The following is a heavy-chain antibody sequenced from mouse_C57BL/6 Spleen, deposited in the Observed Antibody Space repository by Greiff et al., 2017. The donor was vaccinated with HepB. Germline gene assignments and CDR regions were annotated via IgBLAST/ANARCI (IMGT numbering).Heavy chain of an antibody. CDR3: ARKVTTVVDYYAMDY. CDR1: GYTFTSYW. D-gene: IGHD1-1*01. CDR2: IDPSDSYT. V-gene: IGHV1-69*01. J-gene: IGHJ4*01. Sequence: QVQLQQPGAELVMPGASVKLSCKASGYTFTSYWMHWVKQRPGQGLEWIGEIDPSDSYTNYNQKFKGKSTLTVDKSSSTAYMQLSSLTSEDSAVYYCARKVTTVVDYYAMDYWGQGTSVTVSS.